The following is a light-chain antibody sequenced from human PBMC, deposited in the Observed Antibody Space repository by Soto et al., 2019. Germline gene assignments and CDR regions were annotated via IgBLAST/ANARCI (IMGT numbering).Light chain of an antibody. V-gene: IGKV3-11*01. CDR2: DAS. Sequence: EIVLTQSPATLSLSPGERATLSCRASQSVSSYLAWYQQKPGQAPRLLIYDASNRATGIPARFSGSGSGTEFTLTISSLQSEDFAVYYCQHYNNWPRTFGQGTKVDI. CDR3: QHYNNWPRT. CDR1: QSVSSY. J-gene: IGKJ1*01.